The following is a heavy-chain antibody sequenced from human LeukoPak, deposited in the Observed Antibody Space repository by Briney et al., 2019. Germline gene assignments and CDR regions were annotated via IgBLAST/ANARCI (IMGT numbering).Heavy chain of an antibody. J-gene: IGHJ4*02. CDR1: GGSMSPYH. V-gene: IGHV4-59*08. CDR2: IYYSGST. D-gene: IGHD4-23*01. CDR3: ARNDYGGKVDY. Sequence: SETLSLTCTVSGGSMSPYHWGWIRQPPGKGLEWTGYIYYSGSTNYNPSLNSRVTISVDTSKNQFSLRLSSVTAADTAVYYCARNDYGGKVDYWGQGTLVTVSS.